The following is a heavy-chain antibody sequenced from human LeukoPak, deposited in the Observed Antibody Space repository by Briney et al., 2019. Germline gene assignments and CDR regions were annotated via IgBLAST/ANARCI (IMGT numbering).Heavy chain of an antibody. CDR1: GFSFSTCA. D-gene: IGHD2-15*01. J-gene: IGHJ4*02. Sequence: TGGSLRLSCAASGFSFSTCAMNWVRQAPGKGLEWVSAISGSGSNTYYADSVKGRFTISRDNSKNTLYLQMNSLGAEDTALYYWAKALASAPVDCWGQGTLVTVSS. V-gene: IGHV3-23*01. CDR2: ISGSGSNT. CDR3: AKALASAPVDC.